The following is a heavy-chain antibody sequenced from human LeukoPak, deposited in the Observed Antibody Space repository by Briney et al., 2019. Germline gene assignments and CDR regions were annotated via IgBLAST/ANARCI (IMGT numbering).Heavy chain of an antibody. J-gene: IGHJ4*02. V-gene: IGHV7-4-1*02. CDR3: ARQGPGYCSSTSCYGVDS. Sequence: ASVKVSCKASGGTFSSYAISWVRQAPGQGLEWMGWINTNTGNPTYAQAFTGRFVFSLDTSVSTAYLQISSLKAEDTAVYYCARQGPGYCSSTSCYGVDSWGQGTLVTVSS. CDR1: GGTFSSYA. CDR2: INTNTGNP. D-gene: IGHD2-2*01.